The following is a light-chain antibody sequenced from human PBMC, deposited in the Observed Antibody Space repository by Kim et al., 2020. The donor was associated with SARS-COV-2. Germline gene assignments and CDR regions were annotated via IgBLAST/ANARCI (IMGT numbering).Light chain of an antibody. V-gene: IGKV1-9*01. CDR1: QGISSF. CDR3: QQLISYPLT. CDR2: AAS. J-gene: IGKJ4*01. Sequence: IQLTQSPSSLSASVGDRVTITCRASQGISSFLAWYQQKPGKAPKLLIYAASTLQSGVPSRFSGSGSGTDFTLTISSLQPEDFGTYYCQQLISYPLTFGGGTKVDIK.